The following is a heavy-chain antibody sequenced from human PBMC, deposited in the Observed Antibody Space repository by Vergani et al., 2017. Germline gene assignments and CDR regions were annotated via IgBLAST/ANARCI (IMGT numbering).Heavy chain of an antibody. J-gene: IGHJ6*02. CDR3: ARGRFGYSGYVPRDYGMDV. V-gene: IGHV4-34*01. CDR1: GGSFSGYY. Sequence: QVQLQQWGAGLLKPSETLSLTCAVYGGSFSGYYWSWIRQPPGKGLEWIGEINHSGSTNYNPSLKSRVTISVDTSKNQFSLKLSSVTAADTAVYYGARGRFGYSGYVPRDYGMDVWGQGTTVTVSS. D-gene: IGHD5-12*01. CDR2: INHSGST.